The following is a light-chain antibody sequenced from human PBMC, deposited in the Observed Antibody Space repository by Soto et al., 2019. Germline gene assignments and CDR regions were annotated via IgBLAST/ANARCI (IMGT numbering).Light chain of an antibody. CDR2: AES. CDR3: QQSYSIPRT. CDR1: QSISNY. Sequence: QMTQSPSSLSASVGYRFTITCRASQSISNYLNWYQQKTGKAPKLLIYAESTLQSGVPSRLSGRGSGKDFTITISSLQPEDFATYYCQQSYSIPRTFGPGTKVDIK. V-gene: IGKV1-39*01. J-gene: IGKJ3*01.